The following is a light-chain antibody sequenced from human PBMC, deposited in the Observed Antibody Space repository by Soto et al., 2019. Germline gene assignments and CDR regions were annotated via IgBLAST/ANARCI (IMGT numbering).Light chain of an antibody. J-gene: IGKJ5*01. Sequence: DIQMTQSPSTLSASVGDSVTITCRASQSISKFLAWYQQKPGKAPKLLIYLASSLESGVPSRFSGSGSGTEFTLTISSLQPDDFASYYCQHYNTYSITFGQGTRLEIK. V-gene: IGKV1-5*03. CDR1: QSISKF. CDR3: QHYNTYSIT. CDR2: LAS.